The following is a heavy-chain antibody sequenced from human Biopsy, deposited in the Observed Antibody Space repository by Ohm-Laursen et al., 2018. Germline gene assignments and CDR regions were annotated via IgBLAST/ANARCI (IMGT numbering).Heavy chain of an antibody. Sequence: GASVKVSCKASGYTFTSYDITWVRQASGQGPDWIGWLNPVTGNSNFGQKFPGRVTVTSDTSISTAYMELSGLTSDDTAAYYCGRAVRNQLLTDPWGQGTLVTVTS. D-gene: IGHD1-7*01. CDR3: GRAVRNQLLTDP. CDR1: GYTFTSYD. V-gene: IGHV1-8*01. CDR2: LNPVTGNS. J-gene: IGHJ5*02.